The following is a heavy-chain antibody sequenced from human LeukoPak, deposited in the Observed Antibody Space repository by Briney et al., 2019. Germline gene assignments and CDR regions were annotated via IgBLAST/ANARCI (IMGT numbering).Heavy chain of an antibody. CDR2: SKTTKPNSCTT. J-gene: IGHJ4*02. CDR1: GFTITDHH. V-gene: IGHV3-72*01. CDR3: ARVVTTGSGWYNFDN. D-gene: IGHD6-13*01. Sequence: GGSLRLSCAASGFTITDHHMDWVRQAPGKGLEWVGRSKTTKPNSCTTEYAASVKGRFTISRDDSKNSLYLQLNGLKTEDTAVYYCARVVTTGSGWYNFDNWGQGTLVTVSS.